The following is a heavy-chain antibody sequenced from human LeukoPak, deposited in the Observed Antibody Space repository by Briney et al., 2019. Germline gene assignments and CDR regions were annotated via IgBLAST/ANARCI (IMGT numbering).Heavy chain of an antibody. V-gene: IGHV1-8*01. CDR2: MNPNSGNT. Sequence: ASVKVSCKASGYTFTSYDINWVRQATGQGLEWMGWMNPNSGNTGYAQKFQGRVTMTRNTSISTAYMELSSLRSEDTAVYYCARSITMVQEVIMSYWGQGTLVTVSS. D-gene: IGHD3-10*01. CDR1: GYTFTSYD. CDR3: ARSITMVQEVIMSY. J-gene: IGHJ4*02.